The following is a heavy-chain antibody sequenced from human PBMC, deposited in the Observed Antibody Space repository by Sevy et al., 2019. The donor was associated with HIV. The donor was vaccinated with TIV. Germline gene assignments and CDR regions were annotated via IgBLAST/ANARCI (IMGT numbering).Heavy chain of an antibody. J-gene: IGHJ3*02. V-gene: IGHV3-23*01. Sequence: GGSLRLSCAASGFTFSSYAMSWVRQAPGKGLEWVSAISGSGGSTYHADSVKGRFTISRDNSKNTLYLQMNSLRAEDTAVYYCAKDLKDYDSSGYDAFDIWGQGTMVTVSS. CDR3: AKDLKDYDSSGYDAFDI. CDR1: GFTFSSYA. D-gene: IGHD3-22*01. CDR2: ISGSGGST.